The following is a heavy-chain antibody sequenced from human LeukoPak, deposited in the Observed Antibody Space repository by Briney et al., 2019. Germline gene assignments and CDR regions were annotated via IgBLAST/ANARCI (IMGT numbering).Heavy chain of an antibody. CDR3: ARSGYSEYYFDY. J-gene: IGHJ4*02. CDR1: GFTVSSNY. D-gene: IGHD6-13*01. Sequence: PGGSLRLSCAASGFTVSSNYMSWVRQAPGKGLEWVSVIYSGGSTYYADSVKGRFTISRDNSKNTLYLQMSSLRAEDTAVYYCARSGYSEYYFDYWGQGTLVTVSS. V-gene: IGHV3-53*01. CDR2: IYSGGST.